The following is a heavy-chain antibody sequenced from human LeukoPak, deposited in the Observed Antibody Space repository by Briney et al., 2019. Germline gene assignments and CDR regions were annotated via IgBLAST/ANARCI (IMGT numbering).Heavy chain of an antibody. CDR2: VMAIFGRV. D-gene: IGHD3-22*01. CDR3: ARGELGDRSGFSFFDY. CDR1: RGTFDSYG. J-gene: IGHJ4*02. V-gene: IGHV1-69*05. Sequence: SVKVSCKAPRGTFDSYGISWVRQAPGQGLEWMGGVMAIFGRVKYGQEFQGRATITTDASTSTAYMELSSLTSEDTGVYYCARGELGDRSGFSFFDYWGQGTLVTVSS.